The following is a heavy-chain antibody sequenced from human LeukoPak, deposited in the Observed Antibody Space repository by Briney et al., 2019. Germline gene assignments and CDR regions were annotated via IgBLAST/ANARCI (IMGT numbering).Heavy chain of an antibody. CDR2: IRYDGSNK. D-gene: IGHD5-24*01. CDR1: GFSFSTYG. J-gene: IGHJ4*02. Sequence: GGSLRLSCAASGFSFSTYGMHWVRQAPGKGLEWVAFIRYDGSNKYYTDSVKGRFTISRDNSKDTLYLQMNSLRAEDTAVYYCARDLNIMDDGPSDYWGQGTLVTVSS. CDR3: ARDLNIMDDGPSDY. V-gene: IGHV3-30*02.